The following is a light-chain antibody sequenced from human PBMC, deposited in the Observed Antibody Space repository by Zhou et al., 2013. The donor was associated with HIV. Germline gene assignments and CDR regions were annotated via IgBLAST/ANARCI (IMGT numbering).Light chain of an antibody. CDR2: AAS. CDR3: QQYNDRPPWT. V-gene: IGKV3-20*01. CDR1: QNVHSNF. Sequence: EIVLTQSPATLSLSPGERATLSCRASQNVHSNFVAWYQQRPGQAPRLLIYAASTRATGIPDRFSGSASGTDFTLTITRLEPEDSAVYYCQQYNDRPPWTFGQGTKVEIK. J-gene: IGKJ1*01.